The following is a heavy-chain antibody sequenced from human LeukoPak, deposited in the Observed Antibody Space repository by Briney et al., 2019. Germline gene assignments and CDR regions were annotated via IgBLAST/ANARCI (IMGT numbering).Heavy chain of an antibody. Sequence: GGSLRLSCAASGFTFSSYAMSWVRQAPGKGLEWVSAISGSGGSTYYADSVKGRFTISRDNSKNTLYLQMNGLTAEDTAVYYCARAVGPFDYWGQGSLVTVSS. CDR2: ISGSGGST. V-gene: IGHV3-23*01. J-gene: IGHJ4*02. CDR1: GFTFSSYA. D-gene: IGHD3/OR15-3a*01. CDR3: ARAVGPFDY.